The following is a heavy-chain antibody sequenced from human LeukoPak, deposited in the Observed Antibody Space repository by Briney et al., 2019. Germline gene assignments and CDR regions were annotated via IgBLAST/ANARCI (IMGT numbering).Heavy chain of an antibody. Sequence: PGGSLRLSCAASGFTFSSYSMNWVRQAPGKGLEWVSSTSSSSSYIYYADSVKGRFTISRDNAKNSLYLQMNSLRAEDTAVYYCARVWCSSTSCQYDDYWGQGTLVTVSS. D-gene: IGHD2-2*01. CDR3: ARVWCSSTSCQYDDY. CDR2: TSSSSSYI. V-gene: IGHV3-21*01. CDR1: GFTFSSYS. J-gene: IGHJ4*02.